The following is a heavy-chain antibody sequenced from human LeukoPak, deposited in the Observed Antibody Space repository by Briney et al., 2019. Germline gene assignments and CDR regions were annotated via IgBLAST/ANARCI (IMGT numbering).Heavy chain of an antibody. CDR2: IYYSGST. V-gene: IGHV4-59*12. CDR1: GGSISSYY. D-gene: IGHD6-19*01. J-gene: IGHJ4*02. CDR3: ATSSGWYRFDS. Sequence: SETLSLTCTVSGGSISSYYWSWIRQPPEKGLEWIGYIYYSGSTNYKPSLKSRVTISVDTSKNQVSLKLNSVTAADTAVYYCATSSGWYRFDSWGQGTLVTVSS.